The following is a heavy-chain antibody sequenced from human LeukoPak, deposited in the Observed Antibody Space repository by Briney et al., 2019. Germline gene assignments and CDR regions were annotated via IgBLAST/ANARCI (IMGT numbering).Heavy chain of an antibody. D-gene: IGHD2-2*01. Sequence: GGSLRLSCTASGFTVLSNWMSWVRRAPGKGLEWISVITTGGNTFYADSVEGRFTISRDTSKNILFLQMSSLRVEDTAVYYCARDKRVIPAAGVLDSWGQGTLVTVSS. CDR2: ITTGGNT. CDR3: ARDKRVIPAAGVLDS. J-gene: IGHJ4*02. CDR1: GFTVLSNW. V-gene: IGHV3-66*01.